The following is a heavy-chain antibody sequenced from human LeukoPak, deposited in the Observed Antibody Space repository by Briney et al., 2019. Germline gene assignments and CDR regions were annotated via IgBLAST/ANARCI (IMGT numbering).Heavy chain of an antibody. D-gene: IGHD2-15*01. CDR3: ARPYCNGGSCHDYFDY. CDR2: MNPYSGGT. Sequence: ASVKVSCKTSGYPFRNYDINWVRQAPGQGLEWMGWMNPYSGGTNYAQKFQGRVTMTRDTSISTAYMELRRLSSDDTAIYYCARPYCNGGSCHDYFDYWGQGTLVSVSS. J-gene: IGHJ4*02. CDR1: GYPFRNYD. V-gene: IGHV1-2*02.